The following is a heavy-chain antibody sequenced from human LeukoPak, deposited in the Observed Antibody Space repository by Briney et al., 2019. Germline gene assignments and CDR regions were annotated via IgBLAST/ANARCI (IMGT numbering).Heavy chain of an antibody. D-gene: IGHD3-3*01. CDR1: GGSFSGYY. CDR3: ARTYDFWRTAHHWFDP. CDR2: INHSGST. V-gene: IGHV4-34*01. J-gene: IGHJ5*02. Sequence: SETLSLTCAVYGGSFSGYYWSWIRQPPGKGLEWIGEINHSGSTNYNPSLKSRVTISVDTSKNQFSLRLSSVTAADTAVYYCARTYDFWRTAHHWFDPWGQGTLVTVSS.